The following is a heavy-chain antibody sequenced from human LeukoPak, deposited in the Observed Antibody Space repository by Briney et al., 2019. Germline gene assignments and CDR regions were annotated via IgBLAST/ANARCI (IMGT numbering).Heavy chain of an antibody. CDR3: AGSWSPYDAFDI. J-gene: IGHJ3*02. CDR1: GFTFDDYA. Sequence: GGSLRLSCAASGFTFDDYAMHWVRQAPGKGLEWVSGISWNSGTIGYADSVKGRFTISRDNAKNSLYLQMNSLRAEDTAVYYCAGSWSPYDAFDIWGQGTMVSVSS. V-gene: IGHV3-9*01. D-gene: IGHD6-13*01. CDR2: ISWNSGTI.